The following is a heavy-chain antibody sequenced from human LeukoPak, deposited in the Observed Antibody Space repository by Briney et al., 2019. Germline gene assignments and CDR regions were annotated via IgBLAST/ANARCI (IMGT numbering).Heavy chain of an antibody. CDR2: IYHSGST. Sequence: PSQTLSLTCTVSGGSISSGGYYWSWIRQPPGKGLEWIGYIYHSGSTYYNPSLKSRVTISVDRSKNQFSLKLSSVTAADTAVHYCARGSSWYPKGWFDPWGQGTLVTVSS. CDR1: GGSISSGGYY. D-gene: IGHD6-13*01. J-gene: IGHJ5*02. CDR3: ARGSSWYPKGWFDP. V-gene: IGHV4-30-2*01.